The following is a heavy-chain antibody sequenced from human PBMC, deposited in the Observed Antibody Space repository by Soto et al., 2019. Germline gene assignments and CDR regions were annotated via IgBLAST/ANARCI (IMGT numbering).Heavy chain of an antibody. V-gene: IGHV3-23*01. Sequence: EVQLLESGGGLVQPGGSLRLSCAASGFTFSSYAMSWVRQAPGKGLECVSAISGSGGSTYYADSVKGRFTISRDNSKNTLYLQMNSLRAEDTAVYYCAKVRRYRSGWPDYWGQGTLVTVSS. D-gene: IGHD6-19*01. CDR1: GFTFSSYA. CDR2: ISGSGGST. CDR3: AKVRRYRSGWPDY. J-gene: IGHJ4*02.